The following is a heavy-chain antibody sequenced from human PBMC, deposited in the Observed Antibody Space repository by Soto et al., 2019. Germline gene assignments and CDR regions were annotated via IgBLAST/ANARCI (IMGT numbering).Heavy chain of an antibody. D-gene: IGHD3-16*01. J-gene: IGHJ4*02. CDR1: GGSLSSFV. CDR2: IIPIFGTP. Sequence: QVQLVQSGAEVKKPGSSVKVSCKASGGSLSSFVVSLVRQAPGQGLEWMGGIIPIFGTPIYAQQFHGRVTIRADKSTTAVYRELTSLTFEYTAVYYCARVPDDGNNSGLRLVDYCCQGTLGTVSS. V-gene: IGHV1-69*06. CDR3: ARVPDDGNNSGLRLVDY.